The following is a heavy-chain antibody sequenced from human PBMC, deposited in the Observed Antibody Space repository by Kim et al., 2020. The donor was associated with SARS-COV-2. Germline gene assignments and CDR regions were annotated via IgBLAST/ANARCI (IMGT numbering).Heavy chain of an antibody. J-gene: IGHJ3*02. D-gene: IGHD2-2*01. V-gene: IGHV3-48*02. Sequence: KGRFTISRDNAKNSLYLQMNSLRDEDTAVYYCAREDIVVVPAASIDAFDIWGQGTMVTVSS. CDR3: AREDIVVVPAASIDAFDI.